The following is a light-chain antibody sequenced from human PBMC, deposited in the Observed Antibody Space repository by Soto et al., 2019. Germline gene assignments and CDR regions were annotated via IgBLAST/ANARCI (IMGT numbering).Light chain of an antibody. CDR2: EVS. CDR3: ASYTGSNNLV. J-gene: IGLJ3*02. V-gene: IGLV2-8*01. CDR1: SSDVGGHDS. Sequence: QSALTQPPSASGSPGQSVIISCTGTSSDVGGHDSVSWYQQRPGKAPKLLIYEVSKRPSGVPDRFSGSKSGNTASLTVSGLQAEDEGDYHCASYTGSNNLVFGGGTKLTVL.